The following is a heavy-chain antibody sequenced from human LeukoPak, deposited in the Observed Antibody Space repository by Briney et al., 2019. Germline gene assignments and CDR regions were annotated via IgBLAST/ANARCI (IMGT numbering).Heavy chain of an antibody. CDR1: GVSISIYY. V-gene: IGHV4-59*01. CDR3: VRDRELNY. CDR2: TYNSGST. D-gene: IGHD1-7*01. Sequence: PSETLSLTCTVSGVSISIYYWSWIRQPPGKGLEWIGYTYNSGSTSYNPSLKSRATISADTSKNQFSLKLSSVTAADTAVYYCVRDRELNYWGQGTLVTVSS. J-gene: IGHJ4*02.